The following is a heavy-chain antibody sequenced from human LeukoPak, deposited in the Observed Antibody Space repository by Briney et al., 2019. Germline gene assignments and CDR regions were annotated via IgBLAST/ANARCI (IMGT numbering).Heavy chain of an antibody. CDR3: VRAPGSGGFDS. D-gene: IGHD6-19*01. Sequence: GGSLRLSCATSGFTLSGYDMHWVRQLTGKGLEWVSSIGNVADTYYSGSVKGRFVISRDNARNFVFLLMNSLRAEDTAVYYCVRAPGSGGFDSWGQGVQVTVSS. J-gene: IGHJ4*02. CDR2: IGNVADT. CDR1: GFTLSGYD. V-gene: IGHV3-13*01.